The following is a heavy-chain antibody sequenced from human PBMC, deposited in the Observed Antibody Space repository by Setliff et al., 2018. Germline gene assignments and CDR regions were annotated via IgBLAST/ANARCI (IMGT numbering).Heavy chain of an antibody. CDR1: GYSISSGYY. V-gene: IGHV4-38-2*02. D-gene: IGHD6-19*01. CDR3: ARVGDSSGWYFSRYFDY. CDR2: IYHSGST. J-gene: IGHJ4*02. Sequence: ETLSLTCTVSGYSISSGYYWGWIRQPPGKGPEWIGSIYHSGSTHYNPSLKSRVTISVDTSKNQFSLKLSSVTAADTAVYYCARVGDSSGWYFSRYFDYWGQGTLVTVSS.